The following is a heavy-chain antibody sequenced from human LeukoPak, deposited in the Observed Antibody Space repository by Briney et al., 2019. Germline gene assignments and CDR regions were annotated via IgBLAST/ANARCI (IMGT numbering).Heavy chain of an antibody. V-gene: IGHV3-53*01. CDR1: GFTVSSNH. Sequence: GGSLRLSCAASGFTVSSNHMSWVRQAPGKGLEWVSVIYSGGSTYYADSVKGGFSISRDNSKNTLYLQMNSLRAEDTAVYYCARVIVTGYYDAFDIWGQGTMVTVSS. J-gene: IGHJ3*02. D-gene: IGHD3-9*01. CDR3: ARVIVTGYYDAFDI. CDR2: IYSGGST.